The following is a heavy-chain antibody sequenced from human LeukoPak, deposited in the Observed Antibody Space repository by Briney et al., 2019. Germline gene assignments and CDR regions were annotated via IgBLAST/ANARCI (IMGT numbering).Heavy chain of an antibody. D-gene: IGHD3-22*01. V-gene: IGHV3-23*01. CDR1: GFTLSTYA. J-gene: IGHJ4*02. CDR2: IVGSSGNT. Sequence: GGSLRLSCAASGFTLSTYATTWVRQAPGKGLEWVSSIVGSSGNTYYADSVKGRFTISGDNSKNTLYLQMSSLRAEDTAVYYCANPAGYFDSSGYDVDYWGQGTLVTVSS. CDR3: ANPAGYFDSSGYDVDY.